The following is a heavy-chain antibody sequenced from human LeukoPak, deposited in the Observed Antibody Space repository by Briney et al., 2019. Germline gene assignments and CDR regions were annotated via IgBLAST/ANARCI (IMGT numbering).Heavy chain of an antibody. Sequence: ASVKISCKVSGYTFTDYYMHWVQQAPGKGLEWMGLVDPEDGETIYAETFQGRVTITADTSTDTAYMELSSLRSEDTAVYYCATSSQKDYYDSSGYSSYYMDVWGKGTTVTVSS. J-gene: IGHJ6*03. CDR1: GYTFTDYY. CDR3: ATSSQKDYYDSSGYSSYYMDV. CDR2: VDPEDGET. V-gene: IGHV1-69-2*01. D-gene: IGHD3-22*01.